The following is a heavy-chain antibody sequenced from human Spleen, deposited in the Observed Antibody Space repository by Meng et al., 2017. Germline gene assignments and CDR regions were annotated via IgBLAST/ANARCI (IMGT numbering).Heavy chain of an antibody. V-gene: IGHV1-2*06. Sequence: ASVKVSCKPSGYNFPDYYIHWVRRAPGQGLEWMGRIDPKSDNTHYAQKFQGRVTMTRDTSISTAYMELSGLRSDDTTVYYYARDEDISAAGYLLGDFWGQGTLVTVSS. J-gene: IGHJ4*02. CDR3: ARDEDISAAGYLLGDF. CDR2: IDPKSDNT. CDR1: GYNFPDYY. D-gene: IGHD6-13*01.